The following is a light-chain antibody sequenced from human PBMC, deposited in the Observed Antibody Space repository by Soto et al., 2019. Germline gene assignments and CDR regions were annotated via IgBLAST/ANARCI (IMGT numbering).Light chain of an antibody. CDR1: QSVSSSY. V-gene: IGKV3-20*01. Sequence: EIVLTQSPGTLSLSPGERATLSCRSSQSVSSSYLAWYQHKPGQAPRLLIYDVSSRTTGIPDRFSGSGSGTDFTLTISRLEPEDFVVYYCQQYGSSPTFDQGTKVEIK. CDR3: QQYGSSPT. J-gene: IGKJ1*01. CDR2: DVS.